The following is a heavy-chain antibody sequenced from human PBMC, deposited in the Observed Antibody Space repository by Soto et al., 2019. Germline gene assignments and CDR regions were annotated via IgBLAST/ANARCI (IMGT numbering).Heavy chain of an antibody. Sequence: QVQLVESGGGVVQPGGSLRLSCAVSGFSLTNYDMHWVRQAPGRGLEWVGVMWSDGTNTDYGDSLKGRFVISRDDSKSTLYLGMNSLRAEDTAVYFCARAMSASHLRPLDYWGQGPLVTVSS. V-gene: IGHV3-33*01. CDR1: GFSLTNYD. D-gene: IGHD3-10*02. CDR2: MWSDGTNT. CDR3: ARAMSASHLRPLDY. J-gene: IGHJ4*02.